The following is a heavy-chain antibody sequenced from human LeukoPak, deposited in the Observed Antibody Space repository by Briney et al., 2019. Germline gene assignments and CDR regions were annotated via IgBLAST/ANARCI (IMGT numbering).Heavy chain of an antibody. Sequence: SQTLSLTCTVSGGSISSGDYYWSWIRQPPGKGLEWSGYIYYSGSTYYNPSLKSRVTISVDTSKNQFSLKLSSVTAADTAVSYCANVLVATITQYYFDYWGQGTLVTVSS. J-gene: IGHJ4*02. V-gene: IGHV4-30-4*01. D-gene: IGHD5-12*01. CDR1: GGSISSGDYY. CDR2: IYYSGST. CDR3: ANVLVATITQYYFDY.